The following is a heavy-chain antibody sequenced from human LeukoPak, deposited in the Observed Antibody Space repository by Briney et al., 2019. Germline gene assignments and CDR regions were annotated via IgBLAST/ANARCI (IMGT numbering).Heavy chain of an antibody. Sequence: ASVKVSCKASGYTFTSYYIHWVRQAPGQGLEWMGIINPSGGSTSYAQKFQGRVTMTRDTSTSRVYMELSSLRSEDTAVYYCAREPAQWDLRNGGNYWGQGTLVTVSS. CDR2: INPSGGST. D-gene: IGHD1-26*01. J-gene: IGHJ4*02. V-gene: IGHV1-46*03. CDR1: GYTFTSYY. CDR3: AREPAQWDLRNGGNY.